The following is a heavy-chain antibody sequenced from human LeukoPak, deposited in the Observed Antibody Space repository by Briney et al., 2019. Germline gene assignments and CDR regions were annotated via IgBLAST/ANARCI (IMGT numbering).Heavy chain of an antibody. J-gene: IGHJ5*02. CDR1: GGSISSGSYY. V-gene: IGHV4-61*02. CDR3: ARGNEDYYDSSGYLS. D-gene: IGHD3-22*01. CDR2: IYTSGST. Sequence: SQTLSLTCTVSGGSISSGSYYWSWIRQPAGKGLEWIGRIYTSGSTNYNPSLKSRVTISVDTSKNQFSLKLTSVTAADTAVYYCARGNEDYYDSSGYLSWGQGTLVTVSS.